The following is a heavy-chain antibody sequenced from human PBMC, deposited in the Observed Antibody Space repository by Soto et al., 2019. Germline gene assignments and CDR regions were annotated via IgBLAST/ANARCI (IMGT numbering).Heavy chain of an antibody. CDR2: IFSGGTT. D-gene: IGHD2-2*01. CDR3: ARELRDIVLVPAANYYMDV. J-gene: IGHJ6*03. V-gene: IGHV3-66*01. Sequence: GGSLRLSCAASGFTISSNYMSWVRQAPGKGLEWVSVIFSGGTTYYADSVKGRFTISRDNSKNTLYLQMSSLRVEDTAVYYCARELRDIVLVPAANYYMDVWGKGTTVTVSS. CDR1: GFTISSNY.